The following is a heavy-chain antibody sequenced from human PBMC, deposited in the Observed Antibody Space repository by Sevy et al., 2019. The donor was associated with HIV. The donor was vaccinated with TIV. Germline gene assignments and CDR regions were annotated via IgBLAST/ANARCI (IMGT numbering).Heavy chain of an antibody. CDR1: GFSFNSYG. CDR2: IRHDGSTK. CDR3: AKGLGMVQGALLSDDI. Sequence: GGSLRLSCAASGFSFNSYGMHWVRQAPGKGLEWVAFIRHDGSTKYYVDSAKGRFTISRDNSKNTLYLQMNSLRAEDTDVYYCAKGLGMVQGALLSDDIWGQGTMVTVSS. J-gene: IGHJ3*02. D-gene: IGHD3-10*01. V-gene: IGHV3-30*02.